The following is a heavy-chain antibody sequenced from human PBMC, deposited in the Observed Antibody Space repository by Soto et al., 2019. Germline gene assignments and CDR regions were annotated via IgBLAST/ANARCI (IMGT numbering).Heavy chain of an antibody. D-gene: IGHD4-17*01. CDR1: GASITTSNW. V-gene: IGHV4-4*02. CDR2: VLHTGTT. CDR3: ARSDYGDSNSQFFDY. J-gene: IGHJ4*02. Sequence: PSETLSLTCVVSGASITTSNWWNWVRQTPEKGLEWIGQVLHTGTTNYNPSLKTPVSISVDKSKNQFSLELTSVTAADTALYFCARSDYGDSNSQFFDYWGRGTLVTVSS.